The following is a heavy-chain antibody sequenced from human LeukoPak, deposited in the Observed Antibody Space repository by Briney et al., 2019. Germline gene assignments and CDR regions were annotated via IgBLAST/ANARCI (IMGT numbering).Heavy chain of an antibody. CDR2: FDPEDGET. J-gene: IGHJ4*02. CDR3: ATEPFDFPARQFDY. Sequence: ASVKVSCKVSGYTLTELPMHWVRQAPGKGLEWMGGFDPEDGETIYAQKFQGRVTMTEDTSTDTAYMELSSLRSEDTAVYYCATEPFDFPARQFDYWGQGTLVTVSS. D-gene: IGHD3-9*01. CDR1: GYTLTELP. V-gene: IGHV1-24*01.